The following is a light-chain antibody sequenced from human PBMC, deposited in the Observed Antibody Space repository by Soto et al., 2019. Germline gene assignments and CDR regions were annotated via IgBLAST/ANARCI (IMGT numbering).Light chain of an antibody. V-gene: IGLV2-14*01. CDR1: SDDVGGYAY. J-gene: IGLJ2*01. Sequence: LTQPASVSGSPGQTITISCTGTSDDVGGYAYVSWYQQYPGKVPKLVISEVSNRPSGVSHRFSGSRSGNTATLTISGLQAEDEADYHCCSYTSSATPVFGGGTKVTVL. CDR3: CSYTSSATPV. CDR2: EVS.